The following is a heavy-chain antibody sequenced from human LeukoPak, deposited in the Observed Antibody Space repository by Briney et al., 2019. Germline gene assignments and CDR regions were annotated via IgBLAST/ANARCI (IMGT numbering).Heavy chain of an antibody. CDR1: GYTFTGHY. J-gene: IGHJ3*02. CDR2: VNPDSGGT. Sequence: ASVTVSCKASGYTFTGHYMHWVRQAPGQGLEWMAWVNPDSGGTIYAQKFQGRVTVTRDTSFSTAYMALSRLRSDDTAVYYCARSKGISTSLAGFDIWGQRTMVTVSS. CDR3: ARSKGISTSLAGFDI. D-gene: IGHD2-2*01. V-gene: IGHV1-2*02.